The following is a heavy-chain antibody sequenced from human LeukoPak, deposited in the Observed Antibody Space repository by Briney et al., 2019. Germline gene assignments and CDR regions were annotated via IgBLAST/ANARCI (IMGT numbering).Heavy chain of an antibody. Sequence: GGSLRLSCAASGFTFSSYAMSWVRQAPGKGLEWVSAISGSGGSTYYADSVKGRFTISRDNSKNTLYLQMSSLRAEDTAVYYCAKDGKGYCSGGSCYFFDYWAREPWSPSPQ. D-gene: IGHD2-15*01. J-gene: IGHJ4*02. CDR1: GFTFSSYA. CDR3: AKDGKGYCSGGSCYFFDY. CDR2: ISGSGGST. V-gene: IGHV3-23*01.